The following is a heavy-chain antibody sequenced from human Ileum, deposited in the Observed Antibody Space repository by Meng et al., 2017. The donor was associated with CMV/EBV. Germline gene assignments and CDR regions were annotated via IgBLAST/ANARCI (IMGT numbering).Heavy chain of an antibody. Sequence: QVDLDHSGNEVKRPGATVKVTCNTSGYTFTDHNIAWVRQAPGQGLERIAWISIHHGQTEYAQKYQDRLTVTRDTSTNTAYMELRSLTSDDTAMYYCARDYWGYDYWGQGTLVTVSS. D-gene: IGHD7-27*01. J-gene: IGHJ4*02. CDR2: ISIHHGQT. CDR1: GYTFTDHN. CDR3: ARDYWGYDY. V-gene: IGHV1-18*01.